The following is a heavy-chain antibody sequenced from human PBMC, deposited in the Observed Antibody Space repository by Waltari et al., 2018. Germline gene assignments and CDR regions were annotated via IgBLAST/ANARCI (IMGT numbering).Heavy chain of an antibody. CDR3: ARAGATVTRAFDI. CDR2: IYYSGST. J-gene: IGHJ3*02. V-gene: IGHV4-59*01. Sequence: QVQLQESGPGLVKPSETLSLTCTVSGGSISSYYWSWIRQPPGKGLEWIGYIYYSGSTNYNPSLKSRVTISVDTSKNQFSLKLSSVTAADTAVYYCARAGATVTRAFDIWGQGTMVTVSS. CDR1: GGSISSYY. D-gene: IGHD4-17*01.